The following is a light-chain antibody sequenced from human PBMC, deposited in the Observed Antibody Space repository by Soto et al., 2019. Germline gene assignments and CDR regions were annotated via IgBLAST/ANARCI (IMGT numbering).Light chain of an antibody. CDR3: QQLKSYPIT. Sequence: DIKMTQSPSTLSGSVGDRVTITCRASQTISSWLAWYQQKPGKAPKLLIYKASTLKSGVPSRFSGSGSGTEFTLTISSLQPDDFATYYCQQLKSYPITFGQGTRLEIK. CDR1: QTISSW. J-gene: IGKJ5*01. V-gene: IGKV1-5*03. CDR2: KAS.